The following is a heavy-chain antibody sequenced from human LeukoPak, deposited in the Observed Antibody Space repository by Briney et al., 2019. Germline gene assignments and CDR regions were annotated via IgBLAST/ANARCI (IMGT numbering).Heavy chain of an antibody. J-gene: IGHJ4*02. CDR3: AKEKAHAHPVDY. V-gene: IGHV3-30*18. CDR1: GFTFSNYG. Sequence: GGSLRLSCVASGFTFSNYGVHWARQAPGKGLEWVAVISSDERTTYYADSVKGRFTISRDLSKSTLYLQMDSLTGEDTAVYYCAKEKAHAHPVDYWGQGTLVTVSS. CDR2: ISSDERTT.